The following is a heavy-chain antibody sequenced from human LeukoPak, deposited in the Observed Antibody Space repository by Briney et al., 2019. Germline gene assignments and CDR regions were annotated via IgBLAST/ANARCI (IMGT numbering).Heavy chain of an antibody. CDR3: ARGGGGSSWFPWYFDY. D-gene: IGHD6-13*01. CDR2: IWYDGSNK. Sequence: GGSLRLSCAASGFTFSSYGVHWVRQAPGKGLEWVAVIWYDGSNKYYADSVKGRFTISRDNSKNTLYLQMNSLRAEDTAVYYCARGGGGSSWFPWYFDYWGQGTLVTVSS. V-gene: IGHV3-33*01. J-gene: IGHJ4*02. CDR1: GFTFSSYG.